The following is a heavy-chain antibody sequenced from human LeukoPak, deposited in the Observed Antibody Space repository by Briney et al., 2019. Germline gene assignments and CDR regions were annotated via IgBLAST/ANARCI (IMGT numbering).Heavy chain of an antibody. J-gene: IGHJ4*02. CDR2: IRYDGSNK. CDR3: AKGGSSSSVDFDY. CDR1: GFTFSSYG. V-gene: IGHV3-30*02. Sequence: GGSLRLSCAASGFTFSSYGMHRVRQAPGKGLEWVAFIRYDGSNKYYADSVKGRFTISRDNSKNTLYLQMNSLRAEDTAVYYCAKGGSSSSVDFDYWGQGTLVTVSS. D-gene: IGHD6-6*01.